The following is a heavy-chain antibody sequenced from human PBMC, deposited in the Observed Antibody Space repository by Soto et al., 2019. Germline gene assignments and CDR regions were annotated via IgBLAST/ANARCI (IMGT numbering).Heavy chain of an antibody. V-gene: IGHV1-69*13. J-gene: IGHJ4*02. CDR3: ATLHYDSSGYYYAFDY. Sequence: SVKVSCKASGGTFSSYAISWVRQAPGQGLEWMGGIIPIFGTANYAQKFQGRVTITADESTSTAYMELSSLRSEDTAVYYCATLHYDSSGYYYAFDYWGQGTLVTVSS. CDR2: IIPIFGTA. D-gene: IGHD3-22*01. CDR1: GGTFSSYA.